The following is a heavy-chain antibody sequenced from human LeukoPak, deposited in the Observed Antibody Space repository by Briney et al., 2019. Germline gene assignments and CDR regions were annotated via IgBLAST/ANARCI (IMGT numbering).Heavy chain of an antibody. D-gene: IGHD3-10*01. CDR3: AREIDDYYGSGPGGHFDY. V-gene: IGHV3-7*01. J-gene: IGHJ4*02. CDR2: IKQDGSEK. Sequence: TGGSLRLSCAASGFTFSSYWMSWVRQAPGKGLEWVANIKQDGSEKYYVDSVKGRFTISRDNSKNTLYLQMNSLRAEDTAVYYCAREIDDYYGSGPGGHFDYWGQGTLVTVSS. CDR1: GFTFSSYW.